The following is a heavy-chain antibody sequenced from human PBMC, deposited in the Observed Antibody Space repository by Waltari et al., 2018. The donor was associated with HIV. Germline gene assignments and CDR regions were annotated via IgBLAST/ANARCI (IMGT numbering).Heavy chain of an antibody. D-gene: IGHD3-22*01. Sequence: EVQLLESGGGLVQPGESLRLYCAASGFIFSNYAMSWVRQTPGKGREWVSGISKGASRAYYADSVKGRFTISRDNSKNTVHLQMMSLRVEDTAVYYCAREDYHYDNSAYYGAYYFDFWGQGTLVTVSS. CDR3: AREDYHYDNSAYYGAYYFDF. V-gene: IGHV3-23*01. CDR1: GFIFSNYA. CDR2: ISKGASRA. J-gene: IGHJ4*02.